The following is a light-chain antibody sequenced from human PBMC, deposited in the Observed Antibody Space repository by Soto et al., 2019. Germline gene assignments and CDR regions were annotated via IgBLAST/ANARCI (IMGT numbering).Light chain of an antibody. CDR1: QSVNSR. CDR2: DAY. Sequence: TQSPATLSVSPGARATLSCRASQSVNSRLAWYQQKPGQAPRLLIYDAYNRATGIPPRFSGSGSGTDFTLTISSLEPEDSAVYYCQQRHMWLITFGQGTRLEIK. J-gene: IGKJ5*01. V-gene: IGKV3-11*01. CDR3: QQRHMWLIT.